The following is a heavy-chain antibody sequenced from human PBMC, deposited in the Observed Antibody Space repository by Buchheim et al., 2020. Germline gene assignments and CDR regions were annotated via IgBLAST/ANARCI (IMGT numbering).Heavy chain of an antibody. V-gene: IGHV4-34*01. Sequence: QVQLQQWGAGLLKPSETLSLTCAVYGGSFSGYYWSWIRQPPGKGLEWIGEINHSRSTNYNPSLKSRVTKSVDTSKNQFSLKLSSVTAAEPTVYYCARVRVLRFLEWLCHYFDYWGEGTL. CDR3: ARVRVLRFLEWLCHYFDY. CDR1: GGSFSGYY. J-gene: IGHJ4*02. CDR2: INHSRST. D-gene: IGHD3-3*01.